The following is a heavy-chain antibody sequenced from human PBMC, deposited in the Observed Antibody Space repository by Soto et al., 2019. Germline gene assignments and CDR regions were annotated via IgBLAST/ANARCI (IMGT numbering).Heavy chain of an antibody. CDR3: AREKVQHGFDY. CDR1: GGSISSYY. CDR2: IYYSGST. Sequence: PSETLSLTCTVSGGSISSYYWSWIRQPPGKGLEWIGYIYYSGSTNYNPSLKSRVTISVDTSKNQFSLKLSSVTAADTAVYYCAREKVQHGFDYWGQGTLVTVSS. D-gene: IGHD2-2*01. J-gene: IGHJ4*02. V-gene: IGHV4-59*01.